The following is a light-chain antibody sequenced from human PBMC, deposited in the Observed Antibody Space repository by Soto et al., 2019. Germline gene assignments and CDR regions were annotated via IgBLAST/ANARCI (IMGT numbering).Light chain of an antibody. J-gene: IGKJ4*01. CDR2: ATS. V-gene: IGKV3-20*01. Sequence: MVVTESASTVSLSPGGRATLSCGARQSISRTDLAWYQHRPGQSPRLLIYATSSRATGIPDRFTGGGAATGFPLTISRLEPEDSAVYYCQQYGSSPTFGGGTKVDIK. CDR1: QSISRTD. CDR3: QQYGSSPT.